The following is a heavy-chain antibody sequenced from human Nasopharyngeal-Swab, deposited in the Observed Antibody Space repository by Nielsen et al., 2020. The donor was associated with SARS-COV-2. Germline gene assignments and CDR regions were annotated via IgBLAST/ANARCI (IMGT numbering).Heavy chain of an antibody. Sequence: GESLKIFCAASGFTFNTYWMHWVRQAPGKGLVWVSRIDDDGRDTIYADSVKGRFTISRDNARDTLYLQMNSLRAEDTAVYYCVRATNLGGSLWVPDYWGQGTLVTVSS. J-gene: IGHJ4*02. CDR2: IDDDGRDT. CDR1: GFTFNTYW. D-gene: IGHD5-12*01. V-gene: IGHV3-74*01. CDR3: VRATNLGGSLWVPDY.